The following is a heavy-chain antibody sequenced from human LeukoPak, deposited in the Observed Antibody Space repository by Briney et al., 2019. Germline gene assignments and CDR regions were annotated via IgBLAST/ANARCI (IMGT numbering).Heavy chain of an antibody. CDR3: ARVLGYCSSTSCYIVEYFQH. CDR1: GYTFTSYG. Sequence: GASVEVSCKASGYTFTSYGISWVRQAPGQGLEWMGWINPNSGGTNYAQKFQGWVTMTRDTSISTAYMELSRLRSDDTAVYYCARVLGYCSSTSCYIVEYFQHWGQGTLVTVSS. V-gene: IGHV1-2*04. J-gene: IGHJ1*01. D-gene: IGHD2-2*02. CDR2: INPNSGGT.